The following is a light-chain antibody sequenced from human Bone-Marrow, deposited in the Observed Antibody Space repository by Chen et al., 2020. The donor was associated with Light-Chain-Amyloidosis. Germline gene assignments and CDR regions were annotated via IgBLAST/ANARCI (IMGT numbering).Light chain of an antibody. CDR1: QSVSSSY. CDR2: GAS. J-gene: IGKJ2*01. Sequence: EIVLTQSPGTLSLSPGERATLSCRARQSVSSSYLAWYQQKPGQAPRLLIYGASSRATGIPDRFSGSGSGTDFSLTISRLGPEDFAVYYCQQYGSSSYTFGQGTKLEIK. CDR3: QQYGSSSYT. V-gene: IGKV3-20*01.